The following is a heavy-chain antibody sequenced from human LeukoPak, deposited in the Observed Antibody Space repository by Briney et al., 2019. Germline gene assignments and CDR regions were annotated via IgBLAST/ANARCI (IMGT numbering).Heavy chain of an antibody. CDR1: GGSISSYY. Sequence: PLETLSLTCTVSGGSISSYYWGWIRQPPGKGLEWIGSIYYSGSTNYNPSLKSRVTISVDTSKNQFSLKLSSVTAADTAVYYCARTVGSWFDPWGQGTLVTVSS. CDR2: IYYSGST. V-gene: IGHV4-39*07. J-gene: IGHJ5*02. D-gene: IGHD2-15*01. CDR3: ARTVGSWFDP.